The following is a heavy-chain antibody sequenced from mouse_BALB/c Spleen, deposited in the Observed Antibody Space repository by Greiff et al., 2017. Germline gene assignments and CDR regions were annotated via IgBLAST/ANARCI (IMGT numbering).Heavy chain of an antibody. J-gene: IGHJ4*01. Sequence: VMLVESGPGLVQPSQSLSITCTVSGFSLTSYGVHWVRQSPGKGLEWLGVIWSGGSTDYNAAFISRLSISKDNSKSQVFFKMNSLQANDTAIYYCARRQLGLQGAMDYWGQGTSVTVSS. V-gene: IGHV2-2*02. CDR2: IWSGGST. CDR1: GFSLTSYG. D-gene: IGHD3-2*01. CDR3: ARRQLGLQGAMDY.